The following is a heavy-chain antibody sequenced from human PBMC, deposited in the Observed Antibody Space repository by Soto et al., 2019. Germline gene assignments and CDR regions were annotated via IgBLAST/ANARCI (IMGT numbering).Heavy chain of an antibody. CDR2: ISAYNGNT. CDR3: ARGRYCSSTSCIHMDV. D-gene: IGHD2-2*01. V-gene: IGHV1-18*01. CDR1: GYTFTSYG. Sequence: GASVKVSCKASGYTFTSYGISWVRQAPGQGLEWMGWISAYNGNTNYAQKLQGRVTMTADASTSTAYMELRCLRSDDTAVYYCARGRYCSSTSCIHMDVWGQGTTVTVS. J-gene: IGHJ6*02.